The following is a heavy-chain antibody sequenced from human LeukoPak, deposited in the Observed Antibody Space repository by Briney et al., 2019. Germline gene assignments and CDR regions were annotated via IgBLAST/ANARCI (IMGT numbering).Heavy chain of an antibody. CDR3: ASGYSYTLDY. J-gene: IGHJ4*02. D-gene: IGHD5-18*01. Sequence: GASVKITCKASGYTFTSYDINWVRQATGQGLEWMGWMNPNSGNTGYAQKFQGRVTMTRNTSISTAYMELSSVTAADTAVYYCASGYSYTLDYWGQGTLVTVSS. V-gene: IGHV1-8*01. CDR1: GYTFTSYD. CDR2: MNPNSGNT.